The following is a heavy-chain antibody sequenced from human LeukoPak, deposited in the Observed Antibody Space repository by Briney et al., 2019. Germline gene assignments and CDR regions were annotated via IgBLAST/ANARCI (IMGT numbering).Heavy chain of an antibody. CDR3: ARVDGSADY. CDR1: GYTFTNYD. Sequence: ASVKVSCKASGYTFTNYDINWVRQATGQGLEWMGRVNPKSGYTGYAQKFQGRVTISRDTSISTAYMELSSLRSEDTAVYYCARVDGSADYWGQGTLVTVSS. V-gene: IGHV1-8*01. D-gene: IGHD1-26*01. J-gene: IGHJ4*02. CDR2: VNPKSGYT.